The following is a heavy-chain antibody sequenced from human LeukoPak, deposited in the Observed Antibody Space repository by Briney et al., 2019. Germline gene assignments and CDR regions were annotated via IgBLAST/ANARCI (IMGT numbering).Heavy chain of an antibody. CDR2: ISGDGGST. J-gene: IGHJ4*02. Sequence: GGSLRLSCAASGFTFDDYAMHWVRQAPGKGLEWVSLISGDGGSTYYADSVKGRFTISRDNSENSLYLQMNSLRTEDTALYYCAKVMDIVVVVAAVDYWGQGTLVTVSS. CDR1: GFTFDDYA. CDR3: AKVMDIVVVVAAVDY. V-gene: IGHV3-43*02. D-gene: IGHD2-15*01.